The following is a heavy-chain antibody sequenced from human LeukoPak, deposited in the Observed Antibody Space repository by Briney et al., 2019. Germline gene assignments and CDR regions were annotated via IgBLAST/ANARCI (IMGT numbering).Heavy chain of an antibody. CDR3: ARRSNWFDP. Sequence: GGSLRLSCAASEFTFSTYAMSWVRQTPEKGLEWVSTISSSGSTIYYADSVKGRFTISRDNAKNSLYLQMNSLRAEDTAVYYCARRSNWFDPWGQGTLVTVSS. CDR2: ISSSGSTI. J-gene: IGHJ5*02. V-gene: IGHV3-11*01. CDR1: EFTFSTYA.